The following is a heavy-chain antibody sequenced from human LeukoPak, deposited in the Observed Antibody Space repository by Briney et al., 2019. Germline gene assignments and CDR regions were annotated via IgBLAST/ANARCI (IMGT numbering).Heavy chain of an antibody. J-gene: IGHJ4*02. CDR1: GGSISSYY. CDR2: IYYSGST. CDR3: ARPLDDYYFDY. Sequence: PSETLSLTCTVSGGSISSYYWSWIRQPPGKGLEWIGYIYYSGSTNYNPSLKSRVTTSVDTSKNQFSLKLSSVTAADTAVYYCARPLDDYYFDYWGQGTPVTVSS. V-gene: IGHV4-59*08. D-gene: IGHD2-21*02.